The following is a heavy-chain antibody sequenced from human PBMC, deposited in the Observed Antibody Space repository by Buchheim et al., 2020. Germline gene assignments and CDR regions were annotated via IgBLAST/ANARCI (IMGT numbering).Heavy chain of an antibody. CDR2: IDWDDDK. Sequence: QVSLRESGPALVKPTQTLTLTCTFSGFSLSSSGMCVSWIRQPPGKALEWLARIDWDDDKFYSTSLKTRLTISKDTSTNQVVLTMTNMDPVDTATYYCARSIYDSFSSGLDVWGQGTT. CDR3: ARSIYDSFSSGLDV. CDR1: GFSLSSSGMC. D-gene: IGHD6-6*01. J-gene: IGHJ6*02. V-gene: IGHV2-70*17.